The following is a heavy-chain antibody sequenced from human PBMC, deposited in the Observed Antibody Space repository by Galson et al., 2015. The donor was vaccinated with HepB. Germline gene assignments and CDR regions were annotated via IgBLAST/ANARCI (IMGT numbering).Heavy chain of an antibody. J-gene: IGHJ5*02. CDR2: IDPSDSHI. D-gene: IGHD3-3*01. CDR1: GYNFTSYW. Sequence: QSGAEVKKPGESLRISCKGSGYNFTSYWISWVRQVPGKGLEWMGRIDPSDSHINYSPSFPGHVTMSVDRSISTAYLQWNGLKASDTAIYYCATSIERITILGVVPGWGGWFDPWGQGTLVIVSS. CDR3: ATSIERITILGVVPGWGGWFDP. V-gene: IGHV5-10-1*01.